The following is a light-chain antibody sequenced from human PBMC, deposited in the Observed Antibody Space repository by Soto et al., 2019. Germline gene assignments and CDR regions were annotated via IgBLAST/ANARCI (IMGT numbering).Light chain of an antibody. CDR1: QSVSSY. Sequence: EIVLTQSPATLSLSPGERATLSCRASQSVSSYLAWYQQKPGQAPRLLIYDASNRATGIPARFSGSGSGTDFTLTISSLEPEDCAFYYCQQRSNWPSTFGGGTKVEIK. CDR3: QQRSNWPST. CDR2: DAS. V-gene: IGKV3-11*01. J-gene: IGKJ4*01.